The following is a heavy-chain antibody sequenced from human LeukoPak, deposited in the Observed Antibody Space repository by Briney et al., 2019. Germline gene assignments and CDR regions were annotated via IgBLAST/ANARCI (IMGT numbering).Heavy chain of an antibody. D-gene: IGHD4-17*01. J-gene: IGHJ2*01. Sequence: GGSLRLSCAASGFTFSSYGMHWVRQAPGKGLEWVAVISYDGSNKYYADSVKGRFTISRDNSKNTLYLQMNSLRAEDTAVYYCAKEHPRVTYWYFDLWGRGTLVTVSS. V-gene: IGHV3-30*18. CDR2: ISYDGSNK. CDR3: AKEHPRVTYWYFDL. CDR1: GFTFSSYG.